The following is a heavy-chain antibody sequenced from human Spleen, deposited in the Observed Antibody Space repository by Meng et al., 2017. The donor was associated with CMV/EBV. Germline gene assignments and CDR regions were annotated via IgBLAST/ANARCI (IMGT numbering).Heavy chain of an antibody. Sequence: SGPTLVKPTETLTLTCTVSGFSLSNARVGVSWIRQPPGKALEWLAHIFSNDEKSYITSLEGRLTISKDTSKSQVVLSMTNMDPVDTATYYCARIFKPPNWNDRFAVPPKSHYFENWGQGTLVTVSS. J-gene: IGHJ4*02. CDR2: IFSNDEK. V-gene: IGHV2-26*01. D-gene: IGHD1-1*01. CDR3: ARIFKPPNWNDRFAVPPKSHYFEN. CDR1: GFSLSNARVG.